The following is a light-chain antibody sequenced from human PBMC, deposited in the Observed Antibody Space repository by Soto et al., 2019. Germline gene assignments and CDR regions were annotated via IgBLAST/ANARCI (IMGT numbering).Light chain of an antibody. CDR2: SNN. V-gene: IGLV1-44*01. CDR1: SSNIGSNT. Sequence: QSVLTQPPSASGTPGQRVAISCFGSSSNIGSNTVNWYQQLPGMAPTLLIYSNNQRPSGVPDRFSGSKSGTSASLAVSGLQSEDEADYYCAAWDDSLNGPLFGGGTKLTVL. J-gene: IGLJ3*02. CDR3: AAWDDSLNGPL.